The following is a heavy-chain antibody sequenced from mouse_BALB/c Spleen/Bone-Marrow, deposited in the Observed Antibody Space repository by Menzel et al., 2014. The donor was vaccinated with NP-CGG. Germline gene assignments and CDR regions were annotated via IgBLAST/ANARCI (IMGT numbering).Heavy chain of an antibody. Sequence: VKLQESGPGLVQPSQSLSITCTVSGFSLTRYGVHWVRQSPGKGLEWLGVIWSGGSTDYNAAFISRLSISKDNSKSQVFFKMNSLQANDTAIYYCARNSHYYGYYYAMDYWGQGTSVTVSS. CDR3: ARNSHYYGYYYAMDY. D-gene: IGHD1-2*01. J-gene: IGHJ4*01. V-gene: IGHV2-2*02. CDR2: IWSGGST. CDR1: GFSLTRYG.